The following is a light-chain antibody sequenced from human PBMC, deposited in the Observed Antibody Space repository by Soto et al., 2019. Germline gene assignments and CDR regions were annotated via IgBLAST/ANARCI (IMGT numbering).Light chain of an antibody. CDR2: DVS. CDR3: SSHTSSSTPVV. J-gene: IGLJ2*01. Sequence: QSALTQPASVSGSPGQSITISCTGTRSDVGGYNYVSWYQQHPGKAPKLMIYDVSNRPSGVSNRFSGSKSGNTASLTISGLQAEDEADYYCSSHTSSSTPVVFGGGTKLTVL. V-gene: IGLV2-14*01. CDR1: RSDVGGYNY.